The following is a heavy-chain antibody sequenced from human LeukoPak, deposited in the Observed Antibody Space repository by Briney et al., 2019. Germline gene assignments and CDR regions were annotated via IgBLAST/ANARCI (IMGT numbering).Heavy chain of an antibody. CDR3: IRETHVGLHLEY. J-gene: IGHJ4*02. D-gene: IGHD3-10*02. CDR2: INTDGRVT. V-gene: IGHV3-74*03. CDR1: GFTFTTYW. Sequence: GGSLRLSCAASGFTFTTYWMHWVRQVPGKGLVWVARINTDGRVTTYADSVKGRFTVSRDNAENTLYLQMNDLKPEDTAIYYCIRETHVGLHLEYWGQGTLATVTS.